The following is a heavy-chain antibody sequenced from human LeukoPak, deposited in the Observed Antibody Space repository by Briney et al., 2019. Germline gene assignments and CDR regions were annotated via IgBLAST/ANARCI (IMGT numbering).Heavy chain of an antibody. CDR1: GFTFSSYA. Sequence: PGGSLRLSCAASGFTFSSYALNWVRQAPGKGLEWVSAISGSGVSTYYADSVKGRFTISRDNSKNSLYLQMNSLRAEDTAVYYCARDPGSIAAHWGQGTLVTVSS. CDR2: ISGSGVST. CDR3: ARDPGSIAAH. V-gene: IGHV3-23*01. J-gene: IGHJ4*02. D-gene: IGHD6-6*01.